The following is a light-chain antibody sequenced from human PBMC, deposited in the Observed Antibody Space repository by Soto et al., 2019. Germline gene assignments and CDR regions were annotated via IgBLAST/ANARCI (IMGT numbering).Light chain of an antibody. Sequence: QSALTQPASVSGSPGQSITISCTGTSSDVGGYNYVSWYQQHPGKAPKLMIYDVSNRPSGVSNRFSGSKSGNTASLTISGLQAEDEADCYCSSYTSHWVFGTGTKVTVL. CDR2: DVS. V-gene: IGLV2-14*01. CDR1: SSDVGGYNY. CDR3: SSYTSHWV. J-gene: IGLJ1*01.